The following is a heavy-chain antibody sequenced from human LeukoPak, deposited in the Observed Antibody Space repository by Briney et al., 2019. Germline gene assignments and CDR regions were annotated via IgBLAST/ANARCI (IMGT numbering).Heavy chain of an antibody. V-gene: IGHV5-51*01. J-gene: IGHJ4*02. CDR2: IYSGDSDV. D-gene: IGHD6-19*01. CDR3: ARPGGNGWMYYFDY. Sequence: GESLKISCKGSGYIFTNYWIGWVRQMPGEGLEWMGIIYSGDSDVRYSPSFQGQVTISVDRSISTAYLQWSSLKASDTAMYYCARPGGNGWMYYFDYWGQGTQVTVSS. CDR1: GYIFTNYW.